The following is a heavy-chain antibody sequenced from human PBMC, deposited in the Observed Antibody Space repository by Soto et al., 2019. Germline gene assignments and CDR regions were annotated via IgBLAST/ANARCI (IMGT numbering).Heavy chain of an antibody. CDR2: IIPIFGTA. D-gene: IGHD3-10*01. J-gene: IGHJ4*02. Sequence: QVQLVQSGAEVKKPGSSVKVSCKASGGTFSSYAISWVRQAPGQGLEWMGGIIPIFGTANYAQKFQGRVTITADKSTSTAYMELSSLRSEDTAVYYCARVGRYYYGSGSYFDYWGRGTLVTVSS. V-gene: IGHV1-69*06. CDR3: ARVGRYYYGSGSYFDY. CDR1: GGTFSSYA.